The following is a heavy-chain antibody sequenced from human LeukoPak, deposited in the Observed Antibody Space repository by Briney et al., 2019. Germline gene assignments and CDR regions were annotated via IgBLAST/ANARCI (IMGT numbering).Heavy chain of an antibody. V-gene: IGHV3-33*01. Sequence: GGSLRLSCAASGFTFSSYGMHWVRQAPGKGLEWVAVIWYDGSNKYYADSVKGRFTISRDNSKNTLYLQMNSLRAEDTAVYYCARPRYSSSRAYYFDYWGQGTLVTVSS. CDR2: IWYDGSNK. D-gene: IGHD6-6*01. CDR3: ARPRYSSSRAYYFDY. CDR1: GFTFSSYG. J-gene: IGHJ4*02.